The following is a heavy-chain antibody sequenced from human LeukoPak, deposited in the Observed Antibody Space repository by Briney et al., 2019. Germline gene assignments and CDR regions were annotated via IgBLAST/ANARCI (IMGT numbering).Heavy chain of an antibody. Sequence: ASVKVSCKASGGTFSSYAISWVRQAPGQGLEWMGGIIPIFGTANYAQKFQGRVTITADESTSTAYMELSSLRSEDTAVYYCAREGTGYSSSWYSGDLGYWGQGTLVTVSS. V-gene: IGHV1-69*13. CDR3: AREGTGYSSSWYSGDLGY. CDR2: IIPIFGTA. J-gene: IGHJ4*02. D-gene: IGHD6-13*01. CDR1: GGTFSSYA.